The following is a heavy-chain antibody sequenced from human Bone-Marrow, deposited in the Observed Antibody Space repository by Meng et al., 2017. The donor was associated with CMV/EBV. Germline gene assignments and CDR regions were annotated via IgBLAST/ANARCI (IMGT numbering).Heavy chain of an antibody. Sequence: GGSLRLTCKGSGYSFTSYWIGWVRQMPGKGLEWMGIIYPGDSDTRYSPSFQGQVTISADKSISTAYLQWSSLQASDTAMYYCARLYLPIASYGMDVWGQGPTVTVSS. CDR2: IYPGDSDT. CDR1: GYSFTSYW. CDR3: ARLYLPIASYGMDV. V-gene: IGHV5-51*01. J-gene: IGHJ6*02. D-gene: IGHD2-2*02.